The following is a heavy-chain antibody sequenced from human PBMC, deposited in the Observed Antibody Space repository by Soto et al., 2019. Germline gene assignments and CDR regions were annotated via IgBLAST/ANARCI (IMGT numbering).Heavy chain of an antibody. V-gene: IGHV3-74*01. CDR2: INGDGSST. D-gene: IGHD4-17*01. Sequence: HPGGSLRLSCAASGFTFSSYWMHWVRQAPGKGLVWVSRINGDGSSTGYADSVKGRFTISRDNAKNTLYLQMNSLRAEDTAVYYCARESDGANSLWGQGTLVTVS. J-gene: IGHJ4*02. CDR1: GFTFSSYW. CDR3: ARESDGANSL.